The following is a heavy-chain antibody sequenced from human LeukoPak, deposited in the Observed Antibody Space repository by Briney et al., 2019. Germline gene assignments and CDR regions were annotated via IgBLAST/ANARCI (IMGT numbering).Heavy chain of an antibody. CDR2: LSYRWTT. Sequence: MPSETLSLTCTVSGDSISSSSYYWVWLRRPPGKGLEWIGTLSYRWTTYYNPSLKSRVTISLDTSKNQLSLNLSSVTAADAAVYYCARRSVEGSLRLDAFDIWGQGTMVTVSS. CDR1: GDSISSSSYY. J-gene: IGHJ3*02. V-gene: IGHV4-39*01. CDR3: ARRSVEGSLRLDAFDI. D-gene: IGHD5-24*01.